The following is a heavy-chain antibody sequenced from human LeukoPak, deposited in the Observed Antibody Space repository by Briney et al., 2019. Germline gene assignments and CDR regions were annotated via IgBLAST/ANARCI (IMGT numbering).Heavy chain of an antibody. D-gene: IGHD1-14*01. J-gene: IGHJ5*02. CDR1: GGSISTSSYY. CDR2: IFYSGST. Sequence: SETLSLTCTVSGGSISTSSYYWGWVRQPPGKGLEWIGNIFYSGSTYYSPSLKSRVIISVDTSKNQFSLKLSSVTAADTAVYYCARRSNRDNWFDPWGQGTLVTVSS. CDR3: ARRSNRDNWFDP. V-gene: IGHV4-39*07.